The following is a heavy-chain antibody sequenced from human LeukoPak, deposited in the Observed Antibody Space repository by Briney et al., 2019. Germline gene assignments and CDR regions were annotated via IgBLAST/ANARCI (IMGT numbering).Heavy chain of an antibody. J-gene: IGHJ4*02. CDR3: AKAEGYDILTGLDY. Sequence: GGSLRLSCATSGFTFRSYAMSWVREAPGKGLEWVSGIGARGGSTYYADSVKGRFTISRDNSKNTLYLQMNSLRTEDTAVYYCAKAEGYDILTGLDYWGQGTLVTVSS. CDR2: IGARGGST. D-gene: IGHD3-9*01. V-gene: IGHV3-23*01. CDR1: GFTFRSYA.